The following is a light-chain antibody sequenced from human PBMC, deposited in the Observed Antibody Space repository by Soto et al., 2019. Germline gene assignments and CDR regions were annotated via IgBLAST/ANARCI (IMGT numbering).Light chain of an antibody. V-gene: IGKV3-15*01. Sequence: EIVLTQSPGTLSLSPLEIATLSFKASQSVSSSYLAWYQQKPGQAPRLLIYGASSRATGIPARFSGSGSGTEFTLTISSLQSEDFAVYYCQQYNSWPLTFGGGTRLEIK. CDR3: QQYNSWPLT. CDR1: QSVSSSY. CDR2: GAS. J-gene: IGKJ5*01.